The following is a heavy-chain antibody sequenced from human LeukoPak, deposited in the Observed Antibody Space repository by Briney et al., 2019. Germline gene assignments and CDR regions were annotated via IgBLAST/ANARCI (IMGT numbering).Heavy chain of an antibody. J-gene: IGHJ4*02. CDR3: ARGYYYGSGPSDY. V-gene: IGHV4-30-4*08. Sequence: SETLSLTCAVYGGSFSGYYWSWIRQPPGKGLEWIGYIYYSGSTYYNPSLKSRVTISVDTSKNQFSLKLSSVTAADTAVYYCARGYYYGSGPSDYWGQGTLVTVSS. CDR2: IYYSGST. D-gene: IGHD3-10*01. CDR1: GGSFSGYY.